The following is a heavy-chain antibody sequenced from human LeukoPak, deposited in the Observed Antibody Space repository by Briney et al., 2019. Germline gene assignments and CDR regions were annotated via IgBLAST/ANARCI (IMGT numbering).Heavy chain of an antibody. CDR2: IKEDGSEK. CDR1: GFGFGSYW. V-gene: IGHV3-7*01. D-gene: IGHD1-1*01. CDR3: ARSTAGFDY. Sequence: GGSLRLSCAASGFGFGSYWIAWVRQAPGKGLEWVANIKEDGSEKYYVDSVKGRFTISRDNAENSLSLQMSSLRAEDTAVYYCARSTAGFDYWGQGTLVTVSS. J-gene: IGHJ4*02.